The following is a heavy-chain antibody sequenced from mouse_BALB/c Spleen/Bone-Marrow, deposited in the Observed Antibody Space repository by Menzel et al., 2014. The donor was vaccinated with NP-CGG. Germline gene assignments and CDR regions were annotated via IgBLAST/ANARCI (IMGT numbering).Heavy chain of an antibody. D-gene: IGHD2-1*01. V-gene: IGHV1S22*01. CDR1: GYTFINYW. CDR2: FYPGSGTT. CDR3: TKGNYFFDY. J-gene: IGHJ2*01. Sequence: LQQSGSELVRPGASVKLSCKASGYTFINYWIHWVKQRPGQGLEWIGNFYPGSGTTNYDEKFKTKATLTVDTFSSTDYMQLSGLTSEDSAVYCCTKGNYFFDYWGQGTTLTVSS.